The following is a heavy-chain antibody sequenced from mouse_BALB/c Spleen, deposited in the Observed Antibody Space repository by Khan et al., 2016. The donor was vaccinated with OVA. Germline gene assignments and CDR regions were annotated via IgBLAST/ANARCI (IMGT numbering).Heavy chain of an antibody. CDR3: ARNGDGSLGY. D-gene: IGHD1-1*01. J-gene: IGHJ2*01. Sequence: IQLQQSGPELVKFGATVKISCKASGYIFRDDTMDWVQQSHGKSLEWIGGINPQNGDTFYNQKFKGKSTFTVDNSSNTAFMQLRNLTSEDTAVYYCARNGDGSLGYWGQGTTLTVSS. CDR1: GYIFRDDT. CDR2: INPQNGDT. V-gene: IGHV1-18*01.